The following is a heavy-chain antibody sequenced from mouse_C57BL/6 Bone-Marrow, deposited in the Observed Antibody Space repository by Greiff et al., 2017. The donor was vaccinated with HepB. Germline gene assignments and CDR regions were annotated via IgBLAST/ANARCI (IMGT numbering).Heavy chain of an antibody. CDR3: ARWYYYGSSAFDY. Sequence: QVQLQQPGAELVKPGASVKLSCKASGYTFTSYWMHWVKQRPGQGLEWIGMIHPNSGSTNYNEKFKSKATLTVDNASSTAYMQLSSLTSEDAAVYYCARWYYYGSSAFDYGGQGTTLTVSS. J-gene: IGHJ2*01. CDR2: IHPNSGST. D-gene: IGHD1-1*01. CDR1: GYTFTSYW. V-gene: IGHV1-64*01.